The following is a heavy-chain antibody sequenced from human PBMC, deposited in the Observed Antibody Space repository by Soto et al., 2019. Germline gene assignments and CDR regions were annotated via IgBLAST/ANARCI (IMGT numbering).Heavy chain of an antibody. CDR2: ISSSSSYI. CDR1: GFTFSSYS. J-gene: IGHJ5*02. V-gene: IGHV3-21*01. D-gene: IGHD3-3*01. Sequence: GGSLRLSCAASGFTFSSYSMNWVRQAPGKGLEWVSSISSSSSYIYYADSVKGRFTISRDNAKNSLYLQMNSLRAEDTAVYYCASEREGFLDWSPGYVWIDPWGQGPLVTVS. CDR3: ASEREGFLDWSPGYVWIDP.